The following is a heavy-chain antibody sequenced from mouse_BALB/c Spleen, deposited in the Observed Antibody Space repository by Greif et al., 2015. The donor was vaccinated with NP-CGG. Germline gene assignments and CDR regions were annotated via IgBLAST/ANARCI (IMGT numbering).Heavy chain of an antibody. CDR2: IYPGDGDT. V-gene: IGHV1-82*01. CDR3: ARGGVYWYFDV. J-gene: IGHJ1*01. Sequence: QVQLQQSGPELVKPGASVKISCKASGYAFSSSWMNWVKQRPGQGLEWIGRIYPGDGDTNYNGKFKGKATLTADKSSSTAYMQLISLTSMYSAVYFCARGGVYWYFDVWGAGATVTVSS. CDR1: GYAFSSSW.